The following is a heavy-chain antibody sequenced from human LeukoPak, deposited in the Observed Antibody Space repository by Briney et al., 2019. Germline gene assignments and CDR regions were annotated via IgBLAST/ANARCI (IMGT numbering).Heavy chain of an antibody. CDR3: ARVWTDSGSYYDDRGAFDY. CDR2: IYYSGST. V-gene: IGHV4-59*08. D-gene: IGHD1-26*01. J-gene: IGHJ4*02. CDR1: GGSFSGYY. Sequence: SETLSLTCTVYGGSFSGYYWSWIRQPPGKGLEWIGYIYYSGSTNYNPSLKSRVTISVDTSKNQISLKLSSVTAADTALYYCARVWTDSGSYYDDRGAFDYWGQGTLVTVSS.